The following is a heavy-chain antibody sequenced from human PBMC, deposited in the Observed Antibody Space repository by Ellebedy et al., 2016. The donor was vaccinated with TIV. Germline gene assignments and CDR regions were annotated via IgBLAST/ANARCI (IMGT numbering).Heavy chain of an antibody. Sequence: PGGSLRLSCPASRSTFSNYWMNWVRQPPGKGLEWVANIKQDGSDTYYVDSVKGRFTISRDNAKNSRYLQMNYLRIEDTAVHYCVGGYGWLFDYWGQGILVSVSA. CDR1: RSTFSNYW. CDR2: IKQDGSDT. CDR3: VGGYGWLFDY. V-gene: IGHV3-7*03. J-gene: IGHJ4*02. D-gene: IGHD6-19*01.